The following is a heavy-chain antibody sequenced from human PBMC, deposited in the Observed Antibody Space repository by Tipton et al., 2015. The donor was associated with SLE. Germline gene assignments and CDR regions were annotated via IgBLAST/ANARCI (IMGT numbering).Heavy chain of an antibody. CDR3: ARGYAPDGFEL. J-gene: IGHJ3*01. CDR2: IFYSDNT. CDR1: GGSISTFY. V-gene: IGHV4-59*01. D-gene: IGHD5-18*01. Sequence: TLSLTCTVSGGSISTFYWTWIRQPPGKGLEWIGYIFYSDNTNYNPSLKSRVTISVDTSKNQFSLELNSVTAADTAVYCCARGYAPDGFELWGPGTMVTVSS.